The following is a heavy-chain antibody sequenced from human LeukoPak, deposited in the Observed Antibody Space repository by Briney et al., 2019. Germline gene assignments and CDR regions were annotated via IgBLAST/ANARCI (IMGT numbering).Heavy chain of an antibody. CDR3: ARVWELSFDH. J-gene: IGHJ4*02. Sequence: GGSLRLSCAASGFTVSTDHMSWVRQAPGKGLEWVAVSYSDGSRHYAESVKGRFTISRDNPKNTLYLQMNSLRAEDTALYYCARVWELSFDHWGQGTLVTVSS. CDR2: SYSDGSR. CDR1: GFTVSTDH. D-gene: IGHD1-26*01. V-gene: IGHV3-53*01.